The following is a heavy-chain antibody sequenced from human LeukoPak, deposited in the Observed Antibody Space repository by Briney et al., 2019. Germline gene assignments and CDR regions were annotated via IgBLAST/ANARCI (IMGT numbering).Heavy chain of an antibody. CDR2: IKQDGTEK. J-gene: IGHJ4*02. CDR3: AKLAKYFYGSETYYFFEH. Sequence: GGSLRLSCAASGFTFSSYGMSWVRQAPGKGLEWVANIKQDGTEKYYVDSVKGRFTISRDNAKNSLYLQMNSLRVEDTAVYYCAKLAKYFYGSETYYFFEHWGQGTPVTASS. V-gene: IGHV3-7*01. D-gene: IGHD3-10*01. CDR1: GFTFSSYG.